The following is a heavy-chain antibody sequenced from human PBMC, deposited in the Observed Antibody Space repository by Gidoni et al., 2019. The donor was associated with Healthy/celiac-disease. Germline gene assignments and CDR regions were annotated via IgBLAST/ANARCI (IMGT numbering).Heavy chain of an antibody. J-gene: IGHJ3*02. D-gene: IGHD1-1*01. CDR3: ERGLPNWALHDACDI. Sequence: QVPLVQSGAEVKKPGSSVKVSCKASGGTFSSYAISWVRQAPVQGLEWMGGIITIFGTANDAQKFQGRVTMTADESTSTGYMELSSLRAEDTAVYYCERGLPNWALHDACDIWGQGTMVTVSS. CDR1: GGTFSSYA. CDR2: IITIFGTA. V-gene: IGHV1-69*01.